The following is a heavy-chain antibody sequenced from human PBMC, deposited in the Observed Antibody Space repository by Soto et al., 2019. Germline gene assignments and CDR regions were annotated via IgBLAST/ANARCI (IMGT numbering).Heavy chain of an antibody. V-gene: IGHV4-39*01. Sequence: QLQLQESGPGLVKPSETLSLSCTVSGGSITSSSYWGWIRQPPGKGLEWIGSIYSAGNTYYNPSLKGRVTISAETSKNQFSLNLSSVTAADTAVYYCRSSSRYSTDVWGQGTTVYVSS. CDR2: IYSAGNT. CDR3: RSSSRYSTDV. D-gene: IGHD6-13*01. J-gene: IGHJ6*02. CDR1: GGSITSSSY.